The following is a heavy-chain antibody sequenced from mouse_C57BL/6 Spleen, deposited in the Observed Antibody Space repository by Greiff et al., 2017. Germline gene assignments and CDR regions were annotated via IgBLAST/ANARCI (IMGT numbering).Heavy chain of an antibody. V-gene: IGHV1-55*01. CDR2: IYPGSGST. CDR1: GYTFTSYW. Sequence: VQLKQPGAELVKPGASVKMSCKASGYTFTSYWITWVKQRPGQGLEWIGDIYPGSGSTNYNEKFKSKATLTVDTSSSTAYMQLSSLTSEDSAVYYCARNLITTVVNDYWGQGTTLTVSS. D-gene: IGHD1-1*01. CDR3: ARNLITTVVNDY. J-gene: IGHJ2*01.